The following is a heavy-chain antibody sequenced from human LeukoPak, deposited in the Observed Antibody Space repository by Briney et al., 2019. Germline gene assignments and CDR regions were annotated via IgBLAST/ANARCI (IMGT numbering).Heavy chain of an antibody. CDR1: GGSISSYY. J-gene: IGHJ6*02. CDR3: ARHGADGTYYDFWSGYSTAYYYGMDV. CDR2: IYYSGST. Sequence: SETLSLTCTVSGGSISSYYWSWIRQPPGKGLEWIGYIYYSGSTNYNPSLKSRVTISVDTSKNQFSLKLSSVTAADTAVYYCARHGADGTYYDFWSGYSTAYYYGMDVWGQGTTVTVSS. D-gene: IGHD3-3*01. V-gene: IGHV4-59*08.